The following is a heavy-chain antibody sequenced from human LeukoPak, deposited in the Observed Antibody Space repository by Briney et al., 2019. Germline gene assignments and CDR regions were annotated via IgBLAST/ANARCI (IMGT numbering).Heavy chain of an antibody. Sequence: GGSLRLSCTASGFTVSSNYMSWVRQAPGKGLEWVSVIYSGGSTYYADSVKGRFTISRDNSKNTLYLQTNSLRAEDTAVYYCARVPYIAAAGTRYYYYYGMDVWGQGTTVTVSS. CDR3: ARVPYIAAAGTRYYYYYGMDV. V-gene: IGHV3-53*01. CDR1: GFTVSSNY. CDR2: IYSGGST. D-gene: IGHD6-13*01. J-gene: IGHJ6*02.